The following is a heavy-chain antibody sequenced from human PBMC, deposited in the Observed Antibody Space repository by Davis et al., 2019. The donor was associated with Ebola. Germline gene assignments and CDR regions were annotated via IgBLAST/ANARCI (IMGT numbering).Heavy chain of an antibody. CDR1: GYTFTSYY. CDR2: INPNSGGT. D-gene: IGHD3-22*01. J-gene: IGHJ4*02. Sequence: ASVKVSCKASGYTFTSYYMHWVRQAPGQGLEWMGWINPNSGGTNYAQKFQGWVTMTRDTSISTAYMELSRLRSEDTAVYYCARDSSIMGYDSIGYLLYWGQGTLVTVSS. CDR3: ARDSSIMGYDSIGYLLY. V-gene: IGHV1-2*04.